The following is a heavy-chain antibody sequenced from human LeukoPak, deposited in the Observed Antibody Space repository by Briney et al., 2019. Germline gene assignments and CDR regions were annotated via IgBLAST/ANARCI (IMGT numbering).Heavy chain of an antibody. D-gene: IGHD3-22*01. CDR1: VGTFSRYA. J-gene: IGHJ6*02. CDR3: ARDQYYYDSSGYYSTLYYYGMDV. CDR2: IIHILGIA. V-gene: IGHV1-69*04. Sequence: SSVKVSCKASVGTFSRYAISWVRQAPGQGREWMGRIIHILGIAHYAQKFQGRVTITADKSTSTAYLELSSLRSEDRAVYYCARDQYYYDSSGYYSTLYYYGMDVWGQGTTVTVSS.